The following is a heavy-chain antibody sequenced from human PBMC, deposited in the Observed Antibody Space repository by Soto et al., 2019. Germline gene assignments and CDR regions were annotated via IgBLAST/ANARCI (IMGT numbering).Heavy chain of an antibody. Sequence: GGSLRLSCAASGFTFSSYAMHWVRQAPGKGLEWVAVISYDGSNKYYADSVKGRFTISRDNSKNTLYLQMNSLRAEDTAVYYCARTRSASRPPFYYGMDVWGQGTTVTVSS. CDR2: ISYDGSNK. CDR1: GFTFSSYA. CDR3: ARTRSASRPPFYYGMDV. D-gene: IGHD2-15*01. J-gene: IGHJ6*02. V-gene: IGHV3-30-3*01.